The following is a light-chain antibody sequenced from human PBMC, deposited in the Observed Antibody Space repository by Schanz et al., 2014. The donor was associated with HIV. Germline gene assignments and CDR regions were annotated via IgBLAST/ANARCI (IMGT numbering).Light chain of an antibody. CDR3: SSFAGSNIPWV. Sequence: QSVLTQPPSASGTPGQRVTISCSVSRSNIGSNAVNWFQQLPGTAPKLLIYRNNQRPSGVPDRFSGSKSGTSASLAISGLRSEDEADYYCSSFAGSNIPWVFGGGTKLTVL. CDR1: RSNIGSNA. CDR2: RNN. V-gene: IGLV1-47*01. J-gene: IGLJ3*02.